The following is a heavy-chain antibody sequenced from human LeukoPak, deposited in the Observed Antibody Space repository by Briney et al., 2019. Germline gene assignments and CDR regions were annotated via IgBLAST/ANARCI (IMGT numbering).Heavy chain of an antibody. D-gene: IGHD3-3*01. J-gene: IGHJ4*02. CDR1: GFAFDDYI. Sequence: GGSLRLSCAASGFAFDDYIMNWVRQPPGKGLEWVSSITDNGDATYYTDSMRGRFTISRDNSKHTLYLQMTGLKAEDTAVYYCARRGSDFRALEYWGQGALVTVSS. CDR2: ITDNGDAT. CDR3: ARRGSDFRALEY. V-gene: IGHV3-23*01.